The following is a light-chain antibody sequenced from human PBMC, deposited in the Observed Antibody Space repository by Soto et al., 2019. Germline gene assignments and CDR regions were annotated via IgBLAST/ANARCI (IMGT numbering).Light chain of an antibody. CDR3: QQYTSYPWT. V-gene: IGKV3-20*01. CDR1: QSVAANY. CDR2: GAS. Sequence: EVVLTQSPGTLSLSPGERATLSCRASQSVAANYLAWYQQKRGQAPRLLIYGASSRATGIPDRFSGSGSGTEFTLTISSMQPDDFATYYCQQYTSYPWTFGQGTKVDIK. J-gene: IGKJ1*01.